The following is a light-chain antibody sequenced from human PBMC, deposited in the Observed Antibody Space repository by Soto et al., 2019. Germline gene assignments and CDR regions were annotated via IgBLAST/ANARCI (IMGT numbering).Light chain of an antibody. V-gene: IGKV3-11*01. CDR1: QSVRSS. CDR2: DAS. CDR3: QQRSNWPPEVT. J-gene: IGKJ3*01. Sequence: EIVLTQSPDALSLSPGERATLSGRASQSVRSSLAWYQQKPGQAPRLLIYDASNRATGIPARFSGSGSGTDFTLTISSLEPEDFAVYYCQQRSNWPPEVTFGPGTKVDIK.